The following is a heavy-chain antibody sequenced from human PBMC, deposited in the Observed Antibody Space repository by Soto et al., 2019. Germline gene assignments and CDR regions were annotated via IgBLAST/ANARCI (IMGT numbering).Heavy chain of an antibody. J-gene: IGHJ4*02. CDR2: IYYTGMT. Sequence: QVQLQESGPGLVKPSETLSLTCTVSGGSVTSASHYWSWIRQPPGKGLEWIGYIYYTGMTTYNPSLTSRVTISIDTCKNQFALKLTSVTAANTAVYYCARTDRYQLSSFSDYWGQGTLVTVSS. CDR3: ARTDRYQLSSFSDY. CDR1: GGSVTSASHY. D-gene: IGHD2-2*01. V-gene: IGHV4-61*01.